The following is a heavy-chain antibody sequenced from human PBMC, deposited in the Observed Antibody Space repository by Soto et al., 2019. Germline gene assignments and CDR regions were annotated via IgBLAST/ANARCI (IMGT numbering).Heavy chain of an antibody. V-gene: IGHV4-34*01. Sequence: QVQLQQWGAGLLKPSETLSLTCAVYGGSFSGYYWSWIRQPPGKGLEWIGEINHSGSTNYNPSLKSRVTISVDTSKNQFSLKLSSVTAADTAVYYCARGTNYDFWTSSWFDPWGQGTLVTVSS. CDR2: INHSGST. CDR1: GGSFSGYY. J-gene: IGHJ5*02. CDR3: ARGTNYDFWTSSWFDP. D-gene: IGHD3-3*01.